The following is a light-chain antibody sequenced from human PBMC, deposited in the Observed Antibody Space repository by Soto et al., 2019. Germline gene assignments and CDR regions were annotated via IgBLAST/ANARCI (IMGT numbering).Light chain of an antibody. V-gene: IGKV3-11*01. J-gene: IGKJ4*01. CDR1: QSISTY. CDR3: QQRSNWPPGLT. CDR2: DVS. Sequence: EIVLTQSPATLSLSPGEIATLSCRASQSISTYLAWYQQKPGQAPRLLIYDVSKRAAGVPARFSGSGSGTDFTLTISSLEPDDFAVYYCQQRSNWPPGLTFGGGTKVEI.